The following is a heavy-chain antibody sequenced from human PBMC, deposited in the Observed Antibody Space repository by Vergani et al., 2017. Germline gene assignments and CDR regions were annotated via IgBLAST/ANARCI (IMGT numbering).Heavy chain of an antibody. CDR2: ISSSSSTI. Sequence: EVQLVESGGGLVQPGGSLRLSCAASGFTFSSYSMNWVRQAPGKGLEWVSYISSSSSTIYYADSVKGRFTISRDNAKNSLYLQMNSLRAEDTAVYYCARDQYGSXGSGYSDYYYGMDVWGQGTTVTVSS. D-gene: IGHD2-15*01. CDR3: ARDQYGSXGSGYSDYYYGMDV. J-gene: IGHJ6*02. V-gene: IGHV3-48*01. CDR1: GFTFSSYS.